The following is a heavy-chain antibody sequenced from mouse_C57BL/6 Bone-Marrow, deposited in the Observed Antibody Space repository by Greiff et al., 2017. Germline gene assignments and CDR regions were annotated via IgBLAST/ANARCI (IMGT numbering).Heavy chain of an antibody. Sequence: VQLKQSGAELVKPGASVKLSCTASGFNIKDYYMHWVKQRAEQGLEWIGRIDPEDGETKYAPKFQGKATITADTSSNTAYLQLSSRTSEDTAVYYCARPTMANWYFDVWGTGTTVTVSS. CDR2: IDPEDGET. J-gene: IGHJ1*03. CDR1: GFNIKDYY. CDR3: ARPTMANWYFDV. D-gene: IGHD2-10*01. V-gene: IGHV14-2*01.